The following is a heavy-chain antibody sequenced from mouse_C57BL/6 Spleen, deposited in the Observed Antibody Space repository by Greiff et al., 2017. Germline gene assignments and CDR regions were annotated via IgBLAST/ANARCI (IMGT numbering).Heavy chain of an antibody. V-gene: IGHV2-2*01. CDR3: ARNSYPYWYFDV. CDR1: VFSLTSYG. CDR2: IWSGGST. D-gene: IGHD2-10*01. J-gene: IGHJ1*03. Sequence: QVQLKQSGPGLVQPSQSLSITCTVSVFSLTSYGVHWVRQSPGKGLEWLGVIWSGGSTDYNAAFISRLSISKDNSKSQVFFKMNSLQADDTAIYYCARNSYPYWYFDVWGTGTTVTVSS.